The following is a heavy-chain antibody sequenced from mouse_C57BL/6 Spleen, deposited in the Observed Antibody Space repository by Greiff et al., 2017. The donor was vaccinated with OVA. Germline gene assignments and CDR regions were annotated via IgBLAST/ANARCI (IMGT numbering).Heavy chain of an antibody. V-gene: IGHV1-69*01. D-gene: IGHD2-5*01. Sequence: QVQLQQPGAELVMPGASVKLSCKASGYTFTSYRMHWVKQRPGQGLEWIGEIDPSDSYTNYNQKFKGKSTLTVDKSSSTAYMQLSSLTSEDSAVYYCATYYSKGGYFDVWGTGTTVTVSS. CDR1: GYTFTSYR. CDR3: ATYYSKGGYFDV. J-gene: IGHJ1*03. CDR2: IDPSDSYT.